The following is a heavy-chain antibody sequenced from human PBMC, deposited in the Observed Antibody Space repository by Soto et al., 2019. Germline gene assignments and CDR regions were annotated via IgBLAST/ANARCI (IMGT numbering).Heavy chain of an antibody. CDR3: ARGYYDSSGYYLGAFDI. CDR1: GFTVSSNY. V-gene: IGHV3-53*01. Sequence: GSLRLSCAASGFTVSSNYMSWVRQAPGKGLEWVSVIYSGGSTYYADSVKGRFTISRDNSKNTLYLQMNSLRAEDTAVYYCARGYYDSSGYYLGAFDIWGQGTMVTVSS. J-gene: IGHJ3*02. CDR2: IYSGGST. D-gene: IGHD3-22*01.